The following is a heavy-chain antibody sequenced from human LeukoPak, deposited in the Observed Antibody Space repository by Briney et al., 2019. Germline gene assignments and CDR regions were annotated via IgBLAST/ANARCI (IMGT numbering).Heavy chain of an antibody. D-gene: IGHD3-22*01. CDR2: ISTYNGNT. J-gene: IGHJ3*02. CDR3: ASGESMDYYDTKGFLSHAFDI. Sequence: GASVKVSCKASGYTFTKYGITWVRQAPGQGLEWMGWISTYNGNTNYAQKLQGRVTMTTDTSTSTAYMELRSLRSDDTAVYYCASGESMDYYDTKGFLSHAFDIWGQGTMVTVSS. CDR1: GYTFTKYG. V-gene: IGHV1-18*01.